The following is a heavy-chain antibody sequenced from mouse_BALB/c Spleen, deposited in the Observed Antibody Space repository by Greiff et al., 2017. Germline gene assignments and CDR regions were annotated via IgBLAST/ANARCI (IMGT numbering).Heavy chain of an antibody. V-gene: IGHV3-6*02. CDR1: GYSITSGYY. D-gene: IGHD2-1*01. Sequence: EVKLMESGPGLVKPSQSLSLTCSVTGYSITSGYYWNWIRQFPGNKLEWMGYISYDGSNNYNPSLKNRISITRDTSKNQFFLKLNSVTTEDTATYYCASYYGNYEAWFAYWGQGTLVTVSA. CDR2: ISYDGSN. CDR3: ASYYGNYEAWFAY. J-gene: IGHJ3*01.